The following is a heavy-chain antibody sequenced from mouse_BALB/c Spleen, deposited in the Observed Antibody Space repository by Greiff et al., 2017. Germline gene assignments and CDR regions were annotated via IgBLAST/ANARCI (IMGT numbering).Heavy chain of an antibody. Sequence: VQLQQSGPGLVKPSQSLSLTCSVTGYSITSGYYWNWIRQFPGNKLEWMGYISYDGSNNYNPSLKNRISITRDTSKNQFFLKLNSVTTEDTATYYCAREEATARLAYWGQGTLVTVSA. CDR1: GYSITSGYY. V-gene: IGHV3-6*02. CDR2: ISYDGSN. J-gene: IGHJ3*01. D-gene: IGHD1-2*01. CDR3: AREEATARLAY.